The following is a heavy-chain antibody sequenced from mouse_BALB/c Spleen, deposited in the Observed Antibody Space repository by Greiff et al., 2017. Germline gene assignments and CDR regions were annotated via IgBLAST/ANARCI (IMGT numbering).Heavy chain of an antibody. CDR3: ARGDGLYYFDY. V-gene: IGHV1-4*01. Sequence: VKLQESGAELARPGASVKMSCKASGYTFTSYTMHWVKQRPGQGLEWIGYINPSSGYTNYNQKFKDKATLTADKSSSTAYMQLSSLTSEDSAVYYCARGDGLYYFDYWGQGTTLTVSS. CDR2: INPSSGYT. D-gene: IGHD2-3*01. CDR1: GYTFTSYT. J-gene: IGHJ2*01.